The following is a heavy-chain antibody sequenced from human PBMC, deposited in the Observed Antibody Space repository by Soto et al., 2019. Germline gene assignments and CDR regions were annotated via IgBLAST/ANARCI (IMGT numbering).Heavy chain of an antibody. Sequence: PSETLSLTCTVSGGSISSYYWSWIRQPPGKGLEWIGYIYYSGSTNYNPSLKSRVTISVDTSKNQFSLKLSSVTAADTAVYYCARQVAEHYYYYMDVWGKGTTVTVSS. J-gene: IGHJ6*03. CDR1: GGSISSYY. D-gene: IGHD6-19*01. CDR2: IYYSGST. V-gene: IGHV4-59*08. CDR3: ARQVAEHYYYYMDV.